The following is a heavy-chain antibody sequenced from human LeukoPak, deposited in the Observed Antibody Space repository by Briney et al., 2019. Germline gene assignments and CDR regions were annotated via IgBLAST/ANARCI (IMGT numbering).Heavy chain of an antibody. CDR3: ARDSSGYIERNYFDY. J-gene: IGHJ4*02. V-gene: IGHV3-48*03. D-gene: IGHD3-22*01. CDR1: GFTFSSYE. CDR2: ISSSGSTI. Sequence: GGSLRLSCAASGFTFSSYEMNWVRQAPGKGLEWVSYISSSGSTIYYADSVKGRFTISRDNAKNSLYLQMNSLRAEDTAVYYCARDSSGYIERNYFDYWGQGTLVTVSS.